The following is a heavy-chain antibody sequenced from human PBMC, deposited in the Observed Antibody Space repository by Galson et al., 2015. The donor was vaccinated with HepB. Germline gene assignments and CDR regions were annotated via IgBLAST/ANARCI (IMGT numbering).Heavy chain of an antibody. CDR2: MNPDSGST. V-gene: IGHV1-8*02. Sequence: SVKVSCKASGYTFTSYYMHWVRQATGQGLEWMGWMNPDSGSTGHAQRFQGRVTMTRDTSITTAYMELSSLRSEDTAVYYCARGHYVGYWSGGDWYSGRGYDWVDPWGQGTLVTVSS. CDR3: ARGHYVGYWSGGDWYSGRGYDWVDP. D-gene: IGHD2-21*02. J-gene: IGHJ5*02. CDR1: GYTFTSYY.